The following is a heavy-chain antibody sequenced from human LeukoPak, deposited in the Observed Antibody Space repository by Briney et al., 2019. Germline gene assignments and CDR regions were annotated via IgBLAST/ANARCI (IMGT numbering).Heavy chain of an antibody. Sequence: PGGSLRLSCAASGFTVSSNYMSWVRQAPGKGLEWVSVISGSAGSTYYADSVKGRFTISRDNSKNTLYLQMNSLRAEDTAVYYCAKDVFRGSYRSEDWGPGTLVTVSS. CDR3: AKDVFRGSYRSED. D-gene: IGHD3-16*02. V-gene: IGHV3-23*01. J-gene: IGHJ4*02. CDR2: ISGSAGST. CDR1: GFTVSSNY.